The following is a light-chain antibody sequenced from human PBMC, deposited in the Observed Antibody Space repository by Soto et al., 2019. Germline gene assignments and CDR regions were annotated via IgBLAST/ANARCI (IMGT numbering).Light chain of an antibody. V-gene: IGKV3-20*01. Sequence: EIVLTQSPGTLSLSLGERATLSCRASQSVSGSSLAWYQQRLGQAPRLLIYDASSRATGIPDRFSGSGSGTDFTLTISRLEPEDFAVYYCQQHGSGPWTFGQGTKVEVK. CDR2: DAS. J-gene: IGKJ1*01. CDR1: QSVSGSS. CDR3: QQHGSGPWT.